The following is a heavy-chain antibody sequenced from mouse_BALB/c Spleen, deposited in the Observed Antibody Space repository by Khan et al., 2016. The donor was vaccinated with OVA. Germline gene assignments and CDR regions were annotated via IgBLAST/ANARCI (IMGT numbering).Heavy chain of an antibody. Sequence: VQLKESGAELVKPGASVRLSCKASGYTFTSYYLYWVKQRPGQGLEWIGDINPSNGGTNFNEKFKSKATLTVDKSSSTAYMQLNSLTSEDSAVYYCTRSGYGSFAYWGQGTLVTGSA. V-gene: IGHV1S81*02. J-gene: IGHJ3*01. CDR2: INPSNGGT. CDR3: TRSGYGSFAY. CDR1: GYTFTSYY. D-gene: IGHD2-2*01.